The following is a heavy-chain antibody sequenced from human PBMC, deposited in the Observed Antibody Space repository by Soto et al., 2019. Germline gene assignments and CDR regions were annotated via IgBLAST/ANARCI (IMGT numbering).Heavy chain of an antibody. J-gene: IGHJ4*02. CDR3: ARDPEILDY. V-gene: IGHV1-18*01. CDR1: GSTFNSYG. Sequence: QVQLVQSGAEVKKPGASVKVSCKASGSTFNSYGISWVRQAHRHGLEWMGWISGYHGNKKYAQKLQGRATMTTDTSTRTADMELRSLRSDDTAVYYCARDPEILDYWGKGTLVTVSS. CDR2: ISGYHGNK.